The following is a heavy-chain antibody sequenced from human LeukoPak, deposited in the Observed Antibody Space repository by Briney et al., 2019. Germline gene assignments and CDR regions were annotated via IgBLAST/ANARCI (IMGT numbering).Heavy chain of an antibody. CDR1: GYTFTGYY. Sequence: ASVKVSCKASGYTFTGYYMHWVRQAPGQGLEWMGWINPNSGGTIYAQKFQGRVTMTRDTSISTAYMELSRLRSDDTAVYYCARDWEGLGEYWYFDLWGRGALVTVSS. J-gene: IGHJ2*01. D-gene: IGHD1-26*01. V-gene: IGHV1-2*02. CDR2: INPNSGGT. CDR3: ARDWEGLGEYWYFDL.